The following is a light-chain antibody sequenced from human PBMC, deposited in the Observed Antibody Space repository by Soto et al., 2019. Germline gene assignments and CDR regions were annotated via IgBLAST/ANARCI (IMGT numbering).Light chain of an antibody. J-gene: IGLJ1*01. CDR2: DVS. CDR3: SSYTSSSTLCV. CDR1: SSDDGGYNY. V-gene: IGLV2-14*01. Sequence: QSVLTQPASVSGSPGQSITISCTGTSSDDGGYNYVSWYQQHPGKAPKLMIYDVSNRPSGVSNRFSGSKSGNTASLTISGFQAEDEADDTSSSYTSSSTLCVFRTGTK.